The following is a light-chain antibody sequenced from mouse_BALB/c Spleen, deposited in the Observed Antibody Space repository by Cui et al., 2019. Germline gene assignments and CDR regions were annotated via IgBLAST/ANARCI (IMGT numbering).Light chain of an antibody. J-gene: IGKJ1*01. V-gene: IGKV14-111*01. Sequence: DIKMTQSPSSMFASLGERVTITCKASQDINGYLSWFQQKPGKSPKTLIYRANRLVDGVPSRFSGSGSGQDYSLTISSLEYEDMGIYYCLQYDEFPWTFGGGTKLEIK. CDR3: LQYDEFPWT. CDR2: RAN. CDR1: QDINGY.